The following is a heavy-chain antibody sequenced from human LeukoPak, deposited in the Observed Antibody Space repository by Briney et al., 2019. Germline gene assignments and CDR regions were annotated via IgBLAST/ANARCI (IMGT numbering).Heavy chain of an antibody. J-gene: IGHJ4*02. CDR2: ISSSSSYI. V-gene: IGHV3-21*01. D-gene: IGHD1-26*01. CDR3: ARDRGRYSFDY. Sequence: GGSLGLSCVAPSFVFNNAFMNWVRQAPGKGLEWVSSISSSSSYIYYADSVKGRFTISRDNAKNSLYLQMNSLRAEDKAVYYCARDRGRYSFDYWGQGTLVTVSS. CDR1: SFVFNNAF.